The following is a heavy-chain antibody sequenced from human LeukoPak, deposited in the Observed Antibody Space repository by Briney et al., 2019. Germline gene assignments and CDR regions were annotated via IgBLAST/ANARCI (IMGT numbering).Heavy chain of an antibody. CDR2: ISAYNGKT. V-gene: IGHV1-18*01. Sequence: ASVTVSFKASGYTFTSYGISWVRQAPGQGLEWMGWISAYNGKTNYAQKLQGRVTMTTDTSTTTAYMELRSLRYDDTAVYYCARDRVGTGLYYYYGMDVWGQGTTVTVSS. CDR1: GYTFTSYG. J-gene: IGHJ6*02. D-gene: IGHD1-1*01. CDR3: ARDRVGTGLYYYYGMDV.